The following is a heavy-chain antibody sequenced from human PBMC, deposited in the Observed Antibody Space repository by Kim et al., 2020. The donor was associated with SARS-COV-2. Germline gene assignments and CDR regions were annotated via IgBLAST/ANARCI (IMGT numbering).Heavy chain of an antibody. CDR3: ARHHDYYYYGMDV. V-gene: IGHV4-59*13. CDR1: GGSISSYS. J-gene: IGHJ6*02. CDR2: IYYSGST. Sequence: SETLSLTCTVSGGSISSYSWSWIRQLPGKGLEWIGYIYYSGSTNYNPSLKSRVTISVDTSKNQFSLKLSYVTAADTAVYYCARHHDYYYYGMDVWGQGTTVTVSS.